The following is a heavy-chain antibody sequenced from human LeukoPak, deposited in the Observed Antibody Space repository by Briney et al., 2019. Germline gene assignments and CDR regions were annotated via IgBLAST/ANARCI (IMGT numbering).Heavy chain of an antibody. CDR3: ARHPYSGSYHFDY. V-gene: IGHV1-2*02. J-gene: IGHJ4*02. CDR1: GYTFTLYF. Sequence: ASVKVSCKASGYTFTLYFMHWVRQAPGQGLEWMGWINPNSGGTNSAQKFQGRVTMTRDTSISTAYMELSRLTSDDTAVYYCARHPYSGSYHFDYWGQGTLVTVSS. CDR2: INPNSGGT. D-gene: IGHD1-26*01.